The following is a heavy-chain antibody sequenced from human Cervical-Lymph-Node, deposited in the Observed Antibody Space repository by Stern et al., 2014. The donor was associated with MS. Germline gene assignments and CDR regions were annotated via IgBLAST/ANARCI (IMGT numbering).Heavy chain of an antibody. Sequence: QLVQSGAEVTKPGSSVTVSCKASVGNFSMFTISWVRPAPGQGLEWMGWLTSMYGASSCAPKFQGRVTTTADVSTSTAYMELTSLRSEDTAVYFCARDQGVIADSWGQGTLVIVSS. J-gene: IGHJ4*02. CDR2: LTSMYGAS. D-gene: IGHD6-13*01. CDR3: ARDQGVIADS. CDR1: VGNFSMFT. V-gene: IGHV1-69*01.